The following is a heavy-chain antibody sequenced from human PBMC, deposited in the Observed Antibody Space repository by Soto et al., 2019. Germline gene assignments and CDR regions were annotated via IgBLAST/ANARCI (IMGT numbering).Heavy chain of an antibody. CDR1: GGSVSSGSYY. J-gene: IGHJ5*02. Sequence: QLQLQESGPGLVKPSETLSLTCTVSGGSVSSGSYYWGWIRQPPGKGLEWIATIYYSGSTYYNPSLKSRVTIFVDTSKNQFSLKLSSVTAADTAVYYCARSVWSYGCWFDPWGQGTLVTVSS. CDR2: IYYSGST. V-gene: IGHV4-39*01. D-gene: IGHD3-10*01. CDR3: ARSVWSYGCWFDP.